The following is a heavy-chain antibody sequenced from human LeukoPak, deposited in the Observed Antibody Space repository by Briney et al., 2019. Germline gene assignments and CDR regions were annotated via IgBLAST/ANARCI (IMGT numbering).Heavy chain of an antibody. D-gene: IGHD3-22*01. CDR1: GGSISGGSFY. J-gene: IGHJ4*02. V-gene: IGHV4-39*07. CDR2: IYYSGST. CDR3: ARGHSSGYYPDFFDY. Sequence: KPSETLSLNCSVSGGSISGGSFYWGWIRQPPGKGLEWIGSIYYSGSTYYNPSLESRVTISVDTSENQFSLKLISVSAADTAVYYCARGHSSGYYPDFFDYWGQGTLVTVSS.